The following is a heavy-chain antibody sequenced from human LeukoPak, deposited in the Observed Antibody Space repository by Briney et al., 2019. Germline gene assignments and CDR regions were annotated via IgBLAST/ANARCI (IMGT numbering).Heavy chain of an antibody. D-gene: IGHD4/OR15-4a*01. J-gene: IGHJ5*02. Sequence: PSETLSLTCAVCGGSFSGYYWSWIRQPPGKGLEWIGEINHSGSTNYNPSLKSRVTISVDTSKNQFSLKLSSVTAADTAVYYCARGTPNNPWGQGTLVTVSS. CDR1: GGSFSGYY. V-gene: IGHV4-34*01. CDR2: INHSGST. CDR3: ARGTPNNP.